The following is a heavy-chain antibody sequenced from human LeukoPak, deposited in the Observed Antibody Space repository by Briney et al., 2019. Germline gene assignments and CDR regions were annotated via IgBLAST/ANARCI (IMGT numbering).Heavy chain of an antibody. Sequence: GGSLRLSCAASGYTFSYYVMHWVRQAPGKGLEWVAVIWYDGSNKYYADSAKGRFTISRDNSKNTLYLLMNSLRADDTAVYYCARGSRRAAGALDSWGQGTLVTVSS. CDR3: ARGSRRAAGALDS. J-gene: IGHJ4*02. CDR1: GYTFSYYV. V-gene: IGHV3-33*01. CDR2: IWYDGSNK. D-gene: IGHD6-13*01.